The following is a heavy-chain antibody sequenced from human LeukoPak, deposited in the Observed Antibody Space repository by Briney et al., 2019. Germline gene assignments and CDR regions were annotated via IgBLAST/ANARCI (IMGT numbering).Heavy chain of an antibody. CDR1: GYTFTGYY. J-gene: IGHJ4*02. D-gene: IGHD6-13*01. Sequence: ASVKVSCKASGYTFTGYYMHWVRQAPGQGLEWMGWINPNSGGTNCAQKFQGRVTMTRDTSISTAYMELRSLRSDDTAVYYCARVGRDSSRVYYFDYWGQGTLVTVSS. CDR3: ARVGRDSSRVYYFDY. V-gene: IGHV1-2*02. CDR2: INPNSGGT.